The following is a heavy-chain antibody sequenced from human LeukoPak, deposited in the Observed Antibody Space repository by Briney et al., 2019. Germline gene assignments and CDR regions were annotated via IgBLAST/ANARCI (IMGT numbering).Heavy chain of an antibody. V-gene: IGHV3-48*01. D-gene: IGHD4-11*01. J-gene: IGHJ5*02. CDR2: ITSDSSNM. Sequence: GGSLRLSCAASGFTFSSYSMNWVRQAPGQGLEWVSYITSDSSNMSYADSVKGRFTISRDNAKNSMYLQMNSLRAEDTAVYYCARVALRPIDYCNPEFDPWGQGTLVTVSS. CDR3: ARVALRPIDYCNPEFDP. CDR1: GFTFSSYS.